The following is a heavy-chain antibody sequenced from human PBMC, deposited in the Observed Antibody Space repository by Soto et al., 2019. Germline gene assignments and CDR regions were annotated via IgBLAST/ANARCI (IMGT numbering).Heavy chain of an antibody. CDR2: ISSGSATI. CDR3: TRDSASYSSSSGSYWYFDL. CDR1: GFTFSSYS. D-gene: IGHD6-6*01. J-gene: IGHJ2*01. V-gene: IGHV3-48*02. Sequence: GGSLRLSCAASGFTFSSYSMNWVRQAPGKGLEWVSYISSGSATIYYADSVKGRFTISRDNAKNSLYLQMNSLRDEDTAVYYCTRDSASYSSSSGSYWYFDLWGRGTLVTVSS.